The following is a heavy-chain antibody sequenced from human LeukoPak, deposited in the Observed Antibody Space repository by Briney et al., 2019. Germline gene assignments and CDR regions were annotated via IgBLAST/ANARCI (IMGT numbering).Heavy chain of an antibody. V-gene: IGHV3-30-3*01. D-gene: IGHD5-18*01. CDR1: GFTFSSYA. Sequence: GGSLRLSCAASGFTFSSYAMHWVRQAPGKGLEWVAVISYDGSNKYYADSVKGRFTISRDNSKNTLFLQMNSLRAEDTAVYYYAKAREWLPINWFDPWGQGTLVTVSS. CDR3: AKAREWLPINWFDP. CDR2: ISYDGSNK. J-gene: IGHJ5*02.